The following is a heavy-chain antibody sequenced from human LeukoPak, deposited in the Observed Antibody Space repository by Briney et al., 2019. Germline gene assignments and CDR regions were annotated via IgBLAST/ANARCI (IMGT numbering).Heavy chain of an antibody. CDR1: GGSISSYY. J-gene: IGHJ4*02. CDR2: IYYSGST. Sequence: PSETLSLTCTVSGGSISSYYWSWIRQPPGKGLEWIGYIYYSGSTNYNPSLKSRVTISVDTSKNQFSLKLSSVTAADTAVYYCARGHVVVPAAIDYWGQGTLVTVSS. D-gene: IGHD2-2*01. V-gene: IGHV4-59*01. CDR3: ARGHVVVPAAIDY.